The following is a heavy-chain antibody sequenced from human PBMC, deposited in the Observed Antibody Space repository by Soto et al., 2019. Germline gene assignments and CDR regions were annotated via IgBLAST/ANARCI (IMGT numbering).Heavy chain of an antibody. CDR3: AHRRYDILTDYAPFDY. J-gene: IGHJ4*02. CDR2: IYWDDDK. D-gene: IGHD3-9*01. V-gene: IGHV2-5*02. CDR1: GFSLSTSGVG. Sequence: QITLKESGPTLVKPTQTLTLTCTFSGFSLSTSGVGVGWIRQPPGKALEWLALIYWDDDKRYSPSLKSRLTNTKNTSKNQVVLTMTNIDPVDTATYSCAHRRYDILTDYAPFDYWGKGTLVTVSS.